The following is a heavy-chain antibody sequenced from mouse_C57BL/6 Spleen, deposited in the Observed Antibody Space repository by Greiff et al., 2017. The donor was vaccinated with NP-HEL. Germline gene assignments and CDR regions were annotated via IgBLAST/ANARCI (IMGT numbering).Heavy chain of an antibody. CDR2: ILPGSGST. D-gene: IGHD1-1*01. CDR3: ARTVPHYGSSYWYFDV. Sequence: VQLKESGAELMKPGASVKLSCKATGSTFTGYWIEWVKQRPGHGLEWIGEILPGSGSTNYNEKFKGKATFTADTSSNTAYMQLSSLTTEDSAIYYCARTVPHYGSSYWYFDVWGTGTTVTVSS. V-gene: IGHV1-9*01. CDR1: GSTFTGYW. J-gene: IGHJ1*03.